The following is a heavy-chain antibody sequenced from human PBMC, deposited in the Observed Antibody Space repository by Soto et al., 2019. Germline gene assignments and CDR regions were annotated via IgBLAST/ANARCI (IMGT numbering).Heavy chain of an antibody. CDR1: GGSFSGYY. V-gene: IGHV4-34*01. D-gene: IGHD6-13*01. CDR2: INHSGST. CDR3: ASDGGEAAAGTRVGY. J-gene: IGHJ4*02. Sequence: QVQLQQWGAGLLKPSETLSLTCAVYGGSFSGYYWSWIRQPPGKGLEWIGEINHSGSTNYNPSLKSRVTISVDPSKNQFSRKLSSVTAADTAVYYCASDGGEAAAGTRVGYWGQGTLVTVSS.